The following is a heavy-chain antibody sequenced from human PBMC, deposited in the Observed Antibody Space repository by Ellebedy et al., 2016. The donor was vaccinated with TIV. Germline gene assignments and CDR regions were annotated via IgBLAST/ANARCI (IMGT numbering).Heavy chain of an antibody. V-gene: IGHV3-23*01. Sequence: GESLKISXAASGFTFSNYAMSWVRQAPGKGLEWVSAISGSGGSTYYADSVKGRFTISRDNSKNTLYLQMNSLRAEDTAVYYCAKDWYNWNYVGGFDYWGQGTLVTVSS. CDR2: ISGSGGST. J-gene: IGHJ4*02. CDR3: AKDWYNWNYVGGFDY. D-gene: IGHD1-7*01. CDR1: GFTFSNYA.